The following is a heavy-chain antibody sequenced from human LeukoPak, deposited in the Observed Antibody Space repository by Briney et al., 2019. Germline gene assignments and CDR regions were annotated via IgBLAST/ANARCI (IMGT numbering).Heavy chain of an antibody. Sequence: SQTLSLTCAISGDSVSSDSVAWNWIRQSPSRGLEWLGRTYYRSTWYNDYAVSVRGRITVNPDTSKNQFSLHLNSVTPEDTAVYYCARRLTQYDCFDPWGQGILVTVSS. D-gene: IGHD2-2*01. CDR1: GDSVSSDSVA. CDR3: ARRLTQYDCFDP. J-gene: IGHJ5*02. V-gene: IGHV6-1*01. CDR2: TYYRSTWYN.